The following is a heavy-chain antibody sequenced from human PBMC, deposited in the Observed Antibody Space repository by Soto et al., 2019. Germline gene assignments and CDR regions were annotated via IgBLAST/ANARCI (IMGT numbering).Heavy chain of an antibody. D-gene: IGHD3-22*01. CDR1: GYTFTAYG. V-gene: IGHV1-18*01. J-gene: IGHJ4*02. Sequence: ASVKVSCKTSGYTFTAYGLAWLRQAPGQRPEWLGWVGTNNANTNYAQKFQDRVTMTSDRSKATTYMELRSLRSDDTAVYYCARELSTDSSAYYYFAYWGQGTMVTVSS. CDR3: ARELSTDSSAYYYFAY. CDR2: VGTNNANT.